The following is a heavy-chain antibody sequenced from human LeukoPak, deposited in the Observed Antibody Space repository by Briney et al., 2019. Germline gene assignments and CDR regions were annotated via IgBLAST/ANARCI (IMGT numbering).Heavy chain of an antibody. D-gene: IGHD3-22*01. J-gene: IGHJ5*02. CDR2: IYTSGST. V-gene: IGHV4-4*07. Sequence: SETLSLTCTVSGGSISSYYWSWIRQLAGKGLEWIGRIYTSGSTNYNPSLKSRITMSVDTSKNQFSLKLSSVTAADTAVYYCARAVVLAYYYDSSGYLYNWFDPWGQGTLVTVSS. CDR3: ARAVVLAYYYDSSGYLYNWFDP. CDR1: GGSISSYY.